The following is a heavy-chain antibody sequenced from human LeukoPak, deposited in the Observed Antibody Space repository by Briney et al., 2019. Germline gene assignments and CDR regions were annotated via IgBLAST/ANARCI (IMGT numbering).Heavy chain of an antibody. V-gene: IGHV3-23*01. Sequence: GGSLRLSCAASGFTFGTSAMSWVRQAPGKGPEWVSTFGRSGSDTYYSASVKGRLTIFRDNSKNTLYMQMNSLRDEDTAVYYCAKGSLGSWYYFDYWGQGTLVTVSS. D-gene: IGHD6-13*01. J-gene: IGHJ4*02. CDR2: FGRSGSDT. CDR1: GFTFGTSA. CDR3: AKGSLGSWYYFDY.